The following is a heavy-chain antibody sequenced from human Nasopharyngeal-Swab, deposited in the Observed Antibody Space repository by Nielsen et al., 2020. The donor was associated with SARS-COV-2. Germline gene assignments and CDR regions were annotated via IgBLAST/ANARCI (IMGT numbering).Heavy chain of an antibody. CDR2: IYYSGST. Sequence: GSLRLSCTVSGGSVSSGSYYWSWIRQPPGKGLEWIGYIYYSGSTNYNPSLKSRVTISVDTSKNQFSLKLSSVTAADTAVYYCARASEEYDSSGYYGYWGQGTLVTVSS. J-gene: IGHJ4*02. CDR3: ARASEEYDSSGYYGY. CDR1: GGSVSSGSYY. D-gene: IGHD3-22*01. V-gene: IGHV4-61*01.